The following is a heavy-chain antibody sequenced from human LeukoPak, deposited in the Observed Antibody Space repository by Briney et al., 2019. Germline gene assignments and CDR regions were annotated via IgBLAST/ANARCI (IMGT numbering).Heavy chain of an antibody. CDR1: RYTFTGYY. V-gene: IGHV1-2*02. D-gene: IGHD5-18*01. CDR3: ARGTGEGYTYGRYYFDY. Sequence: VKVSCKTSRYTFTGYYMHWVRQAPGQGLEWMGWINPNSGVTDYAQNFQGRVTMTRDTSISTAYVELSRLRSDDTAVYYCARGTGEGYTYGRYYFDYWGQGTLVTVSS. J-gene: IGHJ4*02. CDR2: INPNSGVT.